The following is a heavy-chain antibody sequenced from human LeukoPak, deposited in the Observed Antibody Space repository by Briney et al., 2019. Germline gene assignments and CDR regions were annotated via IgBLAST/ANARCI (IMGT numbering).Heavy chain of an antibody. CDR3: ARVGALCSSTSCYLNWFDP. Sequence: SETLSLTCAAYGWAFSGYYLSWIRQPPGKGPEWIGEINHSGSTNYTPSLKSRVTISVDTSKNQFSLKLSSVTAADTAVYYCARVGALCSSTSCYLNWFDPWGQGTLVTVSS. D-gene: IGHD2-2*01. CDR1: GWAFSGYY. V-gene: IGHV4-34*01. J-gene: IGHJ5*02. CDR2: INHSGST.